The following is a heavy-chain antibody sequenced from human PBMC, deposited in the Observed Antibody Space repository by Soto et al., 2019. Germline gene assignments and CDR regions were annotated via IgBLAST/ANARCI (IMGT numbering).Heavy chain of an antibody. Sequence: PGGSLRLSCAASGFTFSSYSMNWVRQAPGKGLEWVSYISSSGSTIYYADSVKGRFTISRDNAKNSLYLQMNSLRAEDTAVYYCARREYQLLHYYYMDVWGKRTTVTVSS. D-gene: IGHD2-2*01. V-gene: IGHV3-48*04. CDR2: ISSSGSTI. CDR1: GFTFSSYS. J-gene: IGHJ6*03. CDR3: ARREYQLLHYYYMDV.